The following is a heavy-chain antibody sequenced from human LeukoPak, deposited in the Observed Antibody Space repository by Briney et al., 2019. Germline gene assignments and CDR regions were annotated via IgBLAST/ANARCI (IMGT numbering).Heavy chain of an antibody. CDR2: IAYDGSRA. CDR3: TRYNNDHFDY. V-gene: IGHV3-33*01. D-gene: IGHD1-14*01. J-gene: IGHJ4*02. Sequence: AGGSLRLSCAGSGFTFGGYGMHWFRQTPGKGLEWVAVIAYDGSRAFYADSVKGRFTISRDNSKNTTSVQMDDLRAEDTAVYYCTRYNNDHFDYWGQGTLVTVSS. CDR1: GFTFGGYG.